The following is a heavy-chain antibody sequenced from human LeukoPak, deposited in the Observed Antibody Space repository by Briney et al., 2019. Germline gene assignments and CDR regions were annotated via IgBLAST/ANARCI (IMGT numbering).Heavy chain of an antibody. Sequence: PSETLSLTCNVSGGSISNYFWSWIRQSPGKGLEWIGHIYYSGGTNYNPSLKSRVTISVDTSKNQFSLKLSSVTAADTAVYYCARHYFDTSAFDFWGQGTLVTVSS. CDR3: ARHYFDTSAFDF. D-gene: IGHD3-22*01. CDR2: IYYSGGT. V-gene: IGHV4-59*01. J-gene: IGHJ4*02. CDR1: GGSISNYF.